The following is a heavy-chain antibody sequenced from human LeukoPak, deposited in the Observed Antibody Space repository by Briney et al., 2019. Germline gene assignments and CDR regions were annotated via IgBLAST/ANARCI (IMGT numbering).Heavy chain of an antibody. J-gene: IGHJ5*02. CDR3: ARAPRGVRGVPNDNWFDP. CDR2: IYYSGST. D-gene: IGHD3-10*01. CDR1: GGSISSYY. V-gene: IGHV4-59*01. Sequence: SETLSLTCTVSGGSISSYYWNWTRQPPGKGLEWIGYIYYSGSTNYNPSLKSRVTISVDTSKNQFSLKLSSVTAADTAVYYCARAPRGVRGVPNDNWFDPWGQGTLVTVSS.